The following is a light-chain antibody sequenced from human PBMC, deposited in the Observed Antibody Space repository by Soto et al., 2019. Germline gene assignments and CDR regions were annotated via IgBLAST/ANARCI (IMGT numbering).Light chain of an antibody. J-gene: IGKJ1*01. V-gene: IGKV3-20*01. CDR2: TAS. CDR1: QSVSRNY. Sequence: EIVLTQSPGTLSLSPGEGATLSCRASQSVSRNYLAWYQQRPGQAPRLLIYTASNRATGIPARFSGSGSGTDFTLTISRLEPEDFAVYFCPQYDSSPRTFGQGTKVEI. CDR3: PQYDSSPRT.